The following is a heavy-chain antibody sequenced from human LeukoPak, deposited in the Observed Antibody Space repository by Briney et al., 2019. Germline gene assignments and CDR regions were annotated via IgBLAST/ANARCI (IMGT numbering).Heavy chain of an antibody. V-gene: IGHV1-18*01. J-gene: IGHJ4*02. CDR1: GYTFTSYG. D-gene: IGHD3-9*01. CDR3: ARDDILTGYYNGLGIDY. CDR2: ISAYNGNT. Sequence: ASVKVSCKAFGYTFTSYGISWVRQAPGQGLEWMGWISAYNGNTNYAQKLQGRVTMTTDTSTSTAYMELRSLRSDDTAVYYCARDDILTGYYNGLGIDYWGQGTLVTVSS.